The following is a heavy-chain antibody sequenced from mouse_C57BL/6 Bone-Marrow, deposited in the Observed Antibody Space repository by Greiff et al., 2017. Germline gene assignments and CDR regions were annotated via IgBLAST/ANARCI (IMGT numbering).Heavy chain of an antibody. CDR3: ARGNSNYVGYAMDY. J-gene: IGHJ4*01. V-gene: IGHV1-18*01. CDR2: IIPNNGGT. D-gene: IGHD2-5*01. Sequence: EVQLQQSGPELVKPGASVKIPCKASGYTFTDYNMDWVKQSHGKSLEWIGDIIPNNGGTIYNQQFKGKATLTVDKSSSTAYMELRSLTSEDTAVYFCARGNSNYVGYAMDYWCQGNSVAVSS. CDR1: GYTFTDYN.